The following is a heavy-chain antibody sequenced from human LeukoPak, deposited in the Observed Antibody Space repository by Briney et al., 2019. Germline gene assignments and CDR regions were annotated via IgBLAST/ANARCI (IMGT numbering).Heavy chain of an antibody. D-gene: IGHD3-16*01. V-gene: IGHV3-53*01. J-gene: IGHJ4*02. Sequence: QTGGSLRLSCAASGFTASSDYMSWVRQAPGKGLEWVSVIYSGGSTYYADSVKGRFSISRDNSKNMLYLQMNSLRAEDTAVYFCARGLKISGGATYYFDYWGRGTLVTVSS. CDR1: GFTASSDY. CDR2: IYSGGST. CDR3: ARGLKISGGATYYFDY.